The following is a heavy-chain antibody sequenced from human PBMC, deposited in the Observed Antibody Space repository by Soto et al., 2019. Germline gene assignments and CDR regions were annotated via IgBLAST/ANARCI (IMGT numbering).Heavy chain of an antibody. J-gene: IGHJ6*04. CDR3: ATDPPRVAGTYGPYYYYGMDV. Sequence: ASVKVSCKVSGYTLTELSMHWVRQAPGKGLEWMGGFDPEDGETIYAQKFQGRVTITEDTSTDTAYMELSSLRSEDTAVYYCATDPPRVAGTYGPYYYYGMDVWGKGPTATVSS. D-gene: IGHD6-19*01. CDR1: GYTLTELS. V-gene: IGHV1-24*01. CDR2: FDPEDGET.